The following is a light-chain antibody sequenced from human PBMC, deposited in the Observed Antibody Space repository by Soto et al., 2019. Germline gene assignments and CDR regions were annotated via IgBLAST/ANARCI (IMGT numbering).Light chain of an antibody. CDR2: GAS. V-gene: IGKV3-20*01. J-gene: IGKJ5*01. CDR3: QQYGSSAPIT. Sequence: ILLTQAQCTLSLSPAERATLSCRARQRVSNNYLAWYQQQPGEAPRLLIYGASIRATGIPDRLSGSGSETDFTLTISRLEPEDFALYYCQQYGSSAPITFGQGTRLEIK. CDR1: QRVSNNY.